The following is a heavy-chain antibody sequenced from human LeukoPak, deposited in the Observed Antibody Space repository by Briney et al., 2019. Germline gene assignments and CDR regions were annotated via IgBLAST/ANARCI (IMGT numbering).Heavy chain of an antibody. Sequence: GGSLRLSCAASGFTFSSSAMHWVRQASGKGLEWVGRIRSKANSYATAYAASVKGRFTISRDDSKNTAYLQMNSLKTEDKAVYYCTGGWYYYDSSGYQGYWGQGTLVTVSS. CDR1: GFTFSSSA. D-gene: IGHD3-22*01. J-gene: IGHJ1*01. CDR2: IRSKANSYAT. V-gene: IGHV3-73*01. CDR3: TGGWYYYDSSGYQGY.